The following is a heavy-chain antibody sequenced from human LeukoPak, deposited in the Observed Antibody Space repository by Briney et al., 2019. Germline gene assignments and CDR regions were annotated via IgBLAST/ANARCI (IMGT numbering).Heavy chain of an antibody. V-gene: IGHV3-30*18. Sequence: PGRSLRLSCAASGFTFSSYGMHWVRQAPGKGLEWVAVMSYDGSNKYYADSVKGRFTISRDNSKNTLYLQMNSLRAEDTAVYYCAKEPGDYWGQGTLVTVSS. CDR1: GFTFSSYG. CDR3: AKEPGDY. J-gene: IGHJ4*02. CDR2: MSYDGSNK.